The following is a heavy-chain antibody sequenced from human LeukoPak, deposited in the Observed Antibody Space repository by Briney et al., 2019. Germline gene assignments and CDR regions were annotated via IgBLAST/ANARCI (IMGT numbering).Heavy chain of an antibody. V-gene: IGHV3-23*01. CDR2: ISGSGGST. D-gene: IGHD2-2*01. CDR3: YLVPAAPGFDY. Sequence: GGSLRLSCAAAGFTFSSYAMGWVRQAPGKGLEWVSAISGSGGSTYYADSVKGRFTISRDNSKNTLYLQMNSLRAEDTAVYYCYLVPAAPGFDYWGQGTLVTVSS. CDR1: GFTFSSYA. J-gene: IGHJ4*02.